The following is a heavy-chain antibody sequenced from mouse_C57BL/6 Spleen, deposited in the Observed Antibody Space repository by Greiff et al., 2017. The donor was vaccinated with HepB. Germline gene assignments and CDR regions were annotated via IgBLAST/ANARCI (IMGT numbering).Heavy chain of an antibody. CDR1: GYAFTHYL. V-gene: IGHV1-54*01. J-gene: IGHJ2*01. Sequence: VQLQQSGAELVRPGTSVKVSCKASGYAFTHYLIEWVKQRPGQGLEWIGVINPGSGGTNYNEKFKGKATLTADKSSSTAYMQLSSLTSEDSAVYFCAKGLHNYFDYWGQGTTLTVSS. CDR2: INPGSGGT. CDR3: AKGLHNYFDY. D-gene: IGHD2-2*01.